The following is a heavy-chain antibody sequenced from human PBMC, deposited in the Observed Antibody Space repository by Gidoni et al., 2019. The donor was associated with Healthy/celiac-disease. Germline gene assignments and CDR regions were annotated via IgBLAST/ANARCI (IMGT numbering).Heavy chain of an antibody. CDR1: GYSFTNYW. Sequence: EVQLVQSGAEVKQPGESLKISCEGSGYSFTNYWTGWVRRMPGKGLVLMGIIYPGDSDTRYSPSFQGQVTISADKSISTDDRQWGSLKASDTAMYYCARHATVGATWFDYWGQGTLVTVSS. CDR3: ARHATVGATWFDY. V-gene: IGHV5-51*01. J-gene: IGHJ4*02. CDR2: IYPGDSDT. D-gene: IGHD1-26*01.